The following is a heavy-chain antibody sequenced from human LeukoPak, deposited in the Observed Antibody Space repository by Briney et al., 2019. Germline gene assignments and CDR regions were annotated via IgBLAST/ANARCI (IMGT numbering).Heavy chain of an antibody. J-gene: IGHJ5*02. D-gene: IGHD3-10*01. CDR3: ARDHPPRSETNWFDP. Sequence: GASVKVSCKASGYTFTSYYMHWVRQAPGQGLEWMGIINPSGGSTSYAQKFQGRVTMTRDTSISTAYMELSRLRSDDTAVYYCARDHPPRSETNWFDPWGQGTLVTVSS. CDR2: INPSGGST. V-gene: IGHV1-46*01. CDR1: GYTFTSYY.